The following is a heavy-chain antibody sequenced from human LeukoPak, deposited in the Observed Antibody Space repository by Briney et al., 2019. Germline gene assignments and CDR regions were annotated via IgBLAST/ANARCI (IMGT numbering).Heavy chain of an antibody. V-gene: IGHV5-51*03. CDR2: IYPADSRDSDT. Sequence: PGESVKISCKASAYSFTDYWIAWVRQMPGQGLEWMGIIYPADSRDSDTRYSPSFQGQVTISADQSISTAYLQWSSLKASDTAMYYCATTGSSRWYDAFDIWGQGTMVTVSS. CDR1: AYSFTDYW. J-gene: IGHJ3*02. D-gene: IGHD6-13*01. CDR3: ATTGSSRWYDAFDI.